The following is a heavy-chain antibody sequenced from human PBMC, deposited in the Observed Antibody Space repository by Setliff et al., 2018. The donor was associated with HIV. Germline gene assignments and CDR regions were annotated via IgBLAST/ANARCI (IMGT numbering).Heavy chain of an antibody. CDR2: IYHAGNT. CDR1: GYSISSGYY. V-gene: IGHV4-38-2*02. CDR3: ARGTTLNVVPDAFDI. Sequence: SETLSLTCTVTGYSISSGYYWAWIRQPPGKGLEWIGYIYHAGNTYYNPSLRSRVTISVDTSKNQISLRLNSLTAADTAVYYCARGTTLNVVPDAFDIWGQGTMVTVSS. D-gene: IGHD4-17*01. J-gene: IGHJ3*02.